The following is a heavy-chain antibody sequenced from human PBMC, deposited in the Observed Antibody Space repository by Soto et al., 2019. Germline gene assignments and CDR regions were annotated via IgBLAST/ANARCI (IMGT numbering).Heavy chain of an antibody. J-gene: IGHJ4*02. CDR3: ARQTRNGDYLDY. D-gene: IGHD4-17*01. Sequence: SETLSLTCTVSGGSISSSSYYWGWIRQPPGKGLEWIGSIYYSGSTYYNPSLKSRVTISVDTSKNQFSLKLSSVTAADTAVYYCARQTRNGDYLDYWGQGTLVTVSS. CDR2: IYYSGST. V-gene: IGHV4-39*01. CDR1: GGSISSSSYY.